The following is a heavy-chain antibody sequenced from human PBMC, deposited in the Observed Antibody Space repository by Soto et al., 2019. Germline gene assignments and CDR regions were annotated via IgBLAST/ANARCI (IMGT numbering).Heavy chain of an antibody. D-gene: IGHD2-15*01. CDR2: ISFSDGGT. J-gene: IGHJ2*01. V-gene: IGHV3-23*01. Sequence: GVLRLSCAASGFTFSSYAMTWARQAPGKGLEWVSSISFSDGGTYYADSVKGRLTISRDNSKNTLFLQMNSLRVEDTAVYYCVKDDRILGRRYFDLWGRGTLVTVSS. CDR3: VKDDRILGRRYFDL. CDR1: GFTFSSYA.